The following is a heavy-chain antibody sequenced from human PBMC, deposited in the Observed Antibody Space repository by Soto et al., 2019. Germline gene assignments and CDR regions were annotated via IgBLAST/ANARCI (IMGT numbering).Heavy chain of an antibody. D-gene: IGHD4-17*01. V-gene: IGHV1-18*01. Sequence: ASVKVSCKASGYTFTSYGISWVRQAPGQGLEWMGWISAYNGNTNYAQKLQGRVTMTTDTSTSTAYTELRSLRSDDTAVYYCARDRMTTVKDFDYWGQGTLVTVSS. CDR2: ISAYNGNT. CDR1: GYTFTSYG. J-gene: IGHJ4*02. CDR3: ARDRMTTVKDFDY.